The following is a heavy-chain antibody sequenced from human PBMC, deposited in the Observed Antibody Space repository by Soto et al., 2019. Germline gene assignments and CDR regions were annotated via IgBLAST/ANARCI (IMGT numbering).Heavy chain of an antibody. CDR1: GYTFTSYA. Sequence: ASVKVSCKASGYTFTSYAMHWVRQAPGQRLEWMGWINAGNGNTKYSQKFQGRVTITRDTSASTAYMELSSLRSEDTAVYYCARGPDYYDSSGYYYYYYGMDVWGQGTTVTVSS. D-gene: IGHD3-22*01. J-gene: IGHJ6*02. CDR3: ARGPDYYDSSGYYYYYYGMDV. V-gene: IGHV1-3*01. CDR2: INAGNGNT.